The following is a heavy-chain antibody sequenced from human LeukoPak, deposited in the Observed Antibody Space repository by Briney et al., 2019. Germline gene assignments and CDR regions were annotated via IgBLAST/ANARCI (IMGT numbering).Heavy chain of an antibody. CDR2: LRYVGTNK. D-gene: IGHD3-16*01. V-gene: IGHV3-30*02. CDR3: ARDWGWGFDY. J-gene: IGHJ4*02. CDR1: GFTFNNYG. Sequence: PGGSLRLFCEASGFTFNNYGMHWVRQVPGKGLEWVAFLRYVGTNKYSADSVKGRFTISRDSFKNTLYLQMSGLRAEDTAVYYCARDWGWGFDYWGQGTLVTVSS.